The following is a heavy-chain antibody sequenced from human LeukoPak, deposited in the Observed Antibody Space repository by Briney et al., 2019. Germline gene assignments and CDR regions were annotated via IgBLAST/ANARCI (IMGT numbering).Heavy chain of an antibody. V-gene: IGHV4-39*01. CDR1: GGSIGSSSYY. D-gene: IGHD3-16*01. Sequence: PSETLSLTCTVSGGSIGSSSYYWGWIRQPPGKGLEWIGSIYYSGSTYYNPSLKSRVTISVDTSKNQFSLKLSSVTAADTAVYYCATGGVLSWFDPWGQGTLVTVSS. CDR3: ATGGVLSWFDP. J-gene: IGHJ5*02. CDR2: IYYSGST.